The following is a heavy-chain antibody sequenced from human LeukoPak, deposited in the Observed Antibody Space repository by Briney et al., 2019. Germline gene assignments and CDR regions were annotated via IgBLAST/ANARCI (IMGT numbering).Heavy chain of an antibody. Sequence: ASVKVSCKASGYTFTSYYMHWVRQAPGQGLEWMGMINPSGGSTSYAQKFQGRVTMTRDMSTSTVYMELSSLRSEDTAVYYCARDLETGTKGNDYYYYYMDVWGKGTTVTVSS. CDR1: GYTFTSYY. D-gene: IGHD1-7*01. CDR2: INPSGGST. J-gene: IGHJ6*03. V-gene: IGHV1-46*01. CDR3: ARDLETGTKGNDYYYYYMDV.